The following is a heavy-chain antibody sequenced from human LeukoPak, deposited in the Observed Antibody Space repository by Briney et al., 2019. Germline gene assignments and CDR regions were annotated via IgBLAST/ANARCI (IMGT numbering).Heavy chain of an antibody. V-gene: IGHV1-69*01. CDR1: GGTFSSYA. Sequence: GASVKVSCKASGGTFSSYAISWVRQAPGQGLEWMGGIIPIFGTANCAQKFQGRVTITADESTSTAYMELSSLRSEDTAVYYCARVGAMTTVTSVFDYWGQGTLVTVSS. J-gene: IGHJ4*02. CDR3: ARVGAMTTVTSVFDY. D-gene: IGHD4-11*01. CDR2: IIPIFGTA.